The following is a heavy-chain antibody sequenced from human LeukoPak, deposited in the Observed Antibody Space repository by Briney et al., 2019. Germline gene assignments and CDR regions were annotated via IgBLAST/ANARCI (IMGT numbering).Heavy chain of an antibody. Sequence: SVKVSCKASGGTFSSYAISWVRQAPGQGLEWMGRIIPIFGTANYAQKLQGRVTITTDESTSTAYMELSSLRSEDTAVYYCAVPEGTTVTGYWGQGTLVTVSS. CDR1: GGTFSSYA. CDR3: AVPEGTTVTGY. CDR2: IIPIFGTA. D-gene: IGHD4-17*01. J-gene: IGHJ4*02. V-gene: IGHV1-69*05.